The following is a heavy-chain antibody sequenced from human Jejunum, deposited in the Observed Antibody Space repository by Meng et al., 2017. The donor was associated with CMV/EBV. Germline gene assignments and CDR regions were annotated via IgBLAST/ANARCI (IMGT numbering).Heavy chain of an antibody. CDR1: FTFSSYA. Sequence: FTFSSYAMHWVRQAPGKGLEWVAVISYDGSNKYYADSVKGRFTISRDNSKNTLYLQMNSLRAEDTAVYYCARESSVWYSSGWIDYWGQGTLVTVSS. CDR2: ISYDGSNK. D-gene: IGHD6-19*01. J-gene: IGHJ4*02. CDR3: ARESSVWYSSGWIDY. V-gene: IGHV3-30*04.